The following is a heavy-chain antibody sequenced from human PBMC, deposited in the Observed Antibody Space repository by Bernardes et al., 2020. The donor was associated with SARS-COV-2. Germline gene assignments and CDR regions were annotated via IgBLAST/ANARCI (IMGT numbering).Heavy chain of an antibody. CDR1: GFTFSKYS. CDR3: ARDRAGTIYGRSGID. CDR2: ISSSSGTI. Sequence: VWSLRLSYAASGFTFSKYSMNWVRQAPGKGLEWVSYISSSSGTIYYADSVEGRFTISRDNAKSSLYLQMNSLRGEDTAVYYCARDRAGTIYGRSGIDWGQGTLVTVSS. J-gene: IGHJ4*02. V-gene: IGHV3-48*04. D-gene: IGHD1-7*01.